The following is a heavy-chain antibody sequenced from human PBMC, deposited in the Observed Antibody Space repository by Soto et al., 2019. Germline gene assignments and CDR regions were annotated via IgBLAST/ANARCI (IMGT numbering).Heavy chain of an antibody. J-gene: IGHJ6*03. CDR1: GGSISSSSYY. CDR2: IYYSGST. Sequence: SETLSLTCTVSGGSISSSSYYWGWIRQPPGKGLEWIGSIYYSGSTYYNPSLKSRVTISVDTSKNQFSLKLSSVTAADTAVYYCARQLRVIVATIFIYYYYMDVWGKGTTVTVSS. V-gene: IGHV4-39*01. D-gene: IGHD5-12*01. CDR3: ARQLRVIVATIFIYYYYMDV.